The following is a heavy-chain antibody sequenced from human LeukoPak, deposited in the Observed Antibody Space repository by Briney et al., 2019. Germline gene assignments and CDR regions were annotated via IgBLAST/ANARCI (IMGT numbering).Heavy chain of an antibody. Sequence: SVKGRFTISRNNAKNSLYLQMDSLRVEDTAVYYCARVMYSSERTPEDDWGQGTLVTVSS. D-gene: IGHD1-26*01. V-gene: IGHV3-11*05. CDR3: ARVMYSSERTPEDD. J-gene: IGHJ4*02.